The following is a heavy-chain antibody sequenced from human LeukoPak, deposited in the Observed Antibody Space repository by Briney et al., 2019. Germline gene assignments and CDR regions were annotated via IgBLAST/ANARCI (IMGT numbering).Heavy chain of an antibody. Sequence: GGSLRLSCAASGFTFSSYAMSWVRQAPGKGLEWVSAISGSGGSTYYADSVKGRFTISRDNSKNTLYLQMNSLRAEDTAVYYCVKDSPKTRSSWYSFDYWGQGTLVTVSS. V-gene: IGHV3-23*01. CDR3: VKDSPKTRSSWYSFDY. CDR1: GFTFSSYA. CDR2: ISGSGGST. D-gene: IGHD6-13*01. J-gene: IGHJ4*02.